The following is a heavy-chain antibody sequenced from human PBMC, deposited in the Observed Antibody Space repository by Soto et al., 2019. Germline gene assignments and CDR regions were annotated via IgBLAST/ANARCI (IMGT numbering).Heavy chain of an antibody. D-gene: IGHD2-2*01. J-gene: IGHJ3*02. CDR3: ARERGDIVVVPAAMRLEDAFDI. V-gene: IGHV1-18*01. Sequence: QVQLVQSCAEVKKPGASVKVSCKASGYTFTSYGISWVRQAPGQGLEWMGWISAYNGNTNYAQKLQGRVTMTTDTSTSTAYMELRSLRSDDTAVYYCARERGDIVVVPAAMRLEDAFDIWGQGTMVTVSS. CDR1: GYTFTSYG. CDR2: ISAYNGNT.